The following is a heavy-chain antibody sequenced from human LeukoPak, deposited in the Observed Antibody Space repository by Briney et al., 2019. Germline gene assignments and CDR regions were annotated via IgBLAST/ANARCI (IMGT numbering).Heavy chain of an antibody. J-gene: IGHJ6*02. Sequence: SETLSLTCAVYGGSFSGYYWSWIRQPPGKGLEWIGRIYTSGSTNYNPSLKSRVTMSVDTSKNQFSLKLSSVTAADTAVYYCARDSLSSDYGMDVWGQGTTVTVSS. CDR1: GGSFSGYY. D-gene: IGHD6-25*01. CDR2: IYTSGST. CDR3: ARDSLSSDYGMDV. V-gene: IGHV4-59*10.